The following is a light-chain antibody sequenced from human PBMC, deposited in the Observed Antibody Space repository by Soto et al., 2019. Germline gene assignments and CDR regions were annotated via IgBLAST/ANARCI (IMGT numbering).Light chain of an antibody. CDR3: GSYTSSSTPYV. V-gene: IGLV2-14*01. J-gene: IGLJ1*01. Sequence: SVLTQPASVSGSPGQSITISCTGTSSDVGGYNYVSWYQQHPGKAPKLMIYEVSNRPSGVSNRFSGSKSGNTASLTISGLQAEDEADYYCGSYTSSSTPYVFGTGTKV. CDR1: SSDVGGYNY. CDR2: EVS.